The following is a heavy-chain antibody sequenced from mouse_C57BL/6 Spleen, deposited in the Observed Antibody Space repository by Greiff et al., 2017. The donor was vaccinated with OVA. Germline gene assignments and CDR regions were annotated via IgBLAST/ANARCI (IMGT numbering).Heavy chain of an antibody. CDR3: ARDYYGSSPDY. CDR2: IYPGSGST. D-gene: IGHD1-1*01. J-gene: IGHJ2*01. Sequence: QVQLQQPGAELVKPGASVKMSCKASGYTFTSYWITWVKQRPGQGLEWIGDIYPGSGSTNYNEKFKSKATLTVDTSSSTAYMQLSSLTSEDAAVYYCARDYYGSSPDYWGQGTTLTVSS. V-gene: IGHV1-55*01. CDR1: GYTFTSYW.